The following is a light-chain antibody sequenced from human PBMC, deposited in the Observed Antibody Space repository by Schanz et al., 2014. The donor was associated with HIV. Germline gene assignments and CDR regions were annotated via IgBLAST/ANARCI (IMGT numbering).Light chain of an antibody. CDR3: SSSGGSNNFVI. CDR1: SSDVGDYNY. Sequence: TQPPSASGSPGQSVTISCTGTSSDVGDYNYVSWYQQHPGKAPKIMIYEVSKRPSGVPSLFSCSTSGNTAFLTVSGLQAEDEADYYCSSSGGSNNFVIFGGGTKLTVL. CDR2: EVS. J-gene: IGLJ2*01. V-gene: IGLV2-8*01.